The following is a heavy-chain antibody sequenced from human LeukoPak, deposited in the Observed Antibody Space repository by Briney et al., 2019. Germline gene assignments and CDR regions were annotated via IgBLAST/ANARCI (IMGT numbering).Heavy chain of an antibody. D-gene: IGHD3-10*01. Sequence: GGSMRLSCTASGYTFNSYAMSWVRQAPGKGLEWVSGISGSGTSTYYADSVKGRFTISRDNSKNTLYLQMNSLRAEDTALYYCAKEPASGSCFDYWGQGTLVTVSS. CDR2: ISGSGTST. J-gene: IGHJ4*02. CDR3: AKEPASGSCFDY. CDR1: GYTFNSYA. V-gene: IGHV3-23*01.